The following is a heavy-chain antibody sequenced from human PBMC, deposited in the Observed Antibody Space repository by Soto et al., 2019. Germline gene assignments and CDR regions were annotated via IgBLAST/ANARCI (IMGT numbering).Heavy chain of an antibody. CDR1: GGTFGSYA. V-gene: IGHV3-23*01. Sequence: GGPIRHPWSAAGGTFGSYARRCVSQATGKGLEWVSAISGSGGSTYYADSVKGRFTISRDNSKNTLYLQMNSLRAEDTAVYYCAKENYFGAAADYGMDVWGQGTTVTVS. D-gene: IGHD6-13*01. CDR3: AKENYFGAAADYGMDV. CDR2: ISGSGGST. J-gene: IGHJ6*02.